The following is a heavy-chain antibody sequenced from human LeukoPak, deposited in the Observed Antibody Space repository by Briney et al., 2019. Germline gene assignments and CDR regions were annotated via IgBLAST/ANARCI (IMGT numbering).Heavy chain of an antibody. D-gene: IGHD5-18*01. V-gene: IGHV4-34*01. Sequence: SETLSLTCAVYGGSFSGYYWSWIRQPPGKGLEWIGEINHSGSTNYNPSLKSRVTISVDTSKNQFSLKLSSVTAADTAVYYCASGFPNSYGHRRVDYRGQGTLVTVSS. J-gene: IGHJ4*02. CDR3: ASGFPNSYGHRRVDY. CDR1: GGSFSGYY. CDR2: INHSGST.